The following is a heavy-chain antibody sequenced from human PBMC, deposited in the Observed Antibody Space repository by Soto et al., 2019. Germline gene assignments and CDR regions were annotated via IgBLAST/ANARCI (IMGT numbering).Heavy chain of an antibody. CDR3: ARGGYSGYDQGYFDY. Sequence: QLQLQESGPGLVKPSETLSLTCTVSGGSISSSSYYWGWIRQPPGKGLEWIGSIYYSGSTYYNPSLKSRVTISVDTSKNQFSLKLSSVTAADTAVYYCARGGYSGYDQGYFDYWGQGTLVTVSS. CDR1: GGSISSSSYY. CDR2: IYYSGST. V-gene: IGHV4-39*01. J-gene: IGHJ4*02. D-gene: IGHD5-12*01.